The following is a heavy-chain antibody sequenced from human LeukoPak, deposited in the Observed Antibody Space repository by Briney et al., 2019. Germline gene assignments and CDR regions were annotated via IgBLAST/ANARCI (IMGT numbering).Heavy chain of an antibody. V-gene: IGHV4-39*01. CDR3: ARLPFSGYGFHMDV. Sequence: SETLSLTCTVSGGSISSSSYYWGWIRQPPGKGLEWIGSIYYSGSTYYNPSLKSRVTISVDTSKNQFSLKLSSVTAADTAVYYCARLPFSGYGFHMDVWGKGTTVTVSS. J-gene: IGHJ6*03. D-gene: IGHD6-25*01. CDR1: GGSISSSSYY. CDR2: IYYSGST.